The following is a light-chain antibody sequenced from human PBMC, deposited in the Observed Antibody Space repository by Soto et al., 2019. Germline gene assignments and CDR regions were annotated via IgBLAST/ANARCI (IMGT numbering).Light chain of an antibody. CDR1: SSNIGSNY. CDR2: RNN. V-gene: IGLV1-47*01. CDR3: ATWDDRLSGWV. Sequence: QSALTQAPSASGTPGQRVTISCSGSSSNIGSNYVYWYQQLLGTAPKLLIYRNNQRPSGVPDRFSGSKSGTSASLAISGLRSEDDADYYCATWDDRLSGWVFGGGTKVTVL. J-gene: IGLJ3*02.